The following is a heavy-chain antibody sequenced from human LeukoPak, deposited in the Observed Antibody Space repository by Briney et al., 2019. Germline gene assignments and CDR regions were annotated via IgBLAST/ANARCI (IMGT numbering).Heavy chain of an antibody. CDR1: GGSISSYY. Sequence: SETLSLTCTVSGGSISSYYWSWIRQPPGKGLEWIGYIYYSGSTNYNPSLKSRVTISVDTSKNQFSLKLSSVTAADTAVYYCARGRYDSSGYFEYYFDYWGQGTLVTVSS. D-gene: IGHD3-22*01. V-gene: IGHV4-59*01. J-gene: IGHJ4*02. CDR3: ARGRYDSSGYFEYYFDY. CDR2: IYYSGST.